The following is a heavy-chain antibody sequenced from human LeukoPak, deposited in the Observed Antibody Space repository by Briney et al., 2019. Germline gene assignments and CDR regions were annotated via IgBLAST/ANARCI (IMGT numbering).Heavy chain of an antibody. CDR1: GFTFTSYW. CDR2: IKQDGSEM. CDR3: ARGIGYNIY. V-gene: IGHV3-7*03. Sequence: GGSLRLSCEASGFTFTSYWMSWVRQAPGKGLEWVANIKQDGSEMNYMDSVRGRFTISRDNAKTSLYLQMNSLRAEDTAVYYCARGIGYNIYWGQGTLVTAPS. J-gene: IGHJ4*02. D-gene: IGHD1-1*01.